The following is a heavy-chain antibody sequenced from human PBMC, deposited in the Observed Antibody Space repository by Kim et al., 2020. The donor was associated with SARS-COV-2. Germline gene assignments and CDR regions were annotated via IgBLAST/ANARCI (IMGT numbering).Heavy chain of an antibody. CDR1: GGSISSGGYY. Sequence: SETLSLTCTVSGGSISSGGYYWSWIRQHPGKGLEWIGYIYYSGSTYYNPSLKSRVTISVDTSKNQFSLKLSSVTAADTAVYYCARHGYYYGSGSYHYYYYYGMDVWGQGTTVTVSS. CDR3: ARHGYYYGSGSYHYYYYYGMDV. CDR2: IYYSGST. V-gene: IGHV4-31*03. D-gene: IGHD3-10*01. J-gene: IGHJ6*02.